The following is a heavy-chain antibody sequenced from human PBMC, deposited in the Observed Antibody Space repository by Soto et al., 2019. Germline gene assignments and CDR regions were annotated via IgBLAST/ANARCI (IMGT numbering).Heavy chain of an antibody. J-gene: IGHJ6*03. CDR2: LFNSGKA. CDR1: GVSINTQY. V-gene: IGHV4-59*11. CDR3: AKNGCSYPACYPYYYYVDV. Sequence: SETLSLTCTVSGVSINTQYWSWVRQPPGKGLEWIGSLFNSGKAKHNPSLKSRVTMSLDTSKNQFSLKLTSVSAEDTGVYYCAKNGCSYPACYPYYYYVDVWGRGTTVTVSS. D-gene: IGHD2-15*01.